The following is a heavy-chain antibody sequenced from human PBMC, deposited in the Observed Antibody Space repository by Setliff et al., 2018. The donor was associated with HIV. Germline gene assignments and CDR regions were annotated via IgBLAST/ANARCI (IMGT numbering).Heavy chain of an antibody. Sequence: PGPSVKVSCKASGYTFTSYPMHWVRQAPGQGLEWMGVINTSGGSAGYAEKFRGRVTMTRDTSTSTVYMDLRNLRSEDTAVYYCARNQGDSSGWYAGDYWGHGTLVTVSS. J-gene: IGHJ4*01. D-gene: IGHD6-19*01. CDR1: GYTFTSYP. V-gene: IGHV1-46*01. CDR2: INTSGGSA. CDR3: ARNQGDSSGWYAGDY.